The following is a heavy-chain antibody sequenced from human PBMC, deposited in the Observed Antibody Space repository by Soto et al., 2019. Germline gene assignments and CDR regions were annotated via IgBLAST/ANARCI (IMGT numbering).Heavy chain of an antibody. CDR2: MNPNSGNT. V-gene: IGHV1-8*01. CDR1: GYTFTSYD. D-gene: IGHD4-17*01. Sequence: QVQLVQSGAEVKKPGASVKVSCKASGYTFTSYDINWVRQATGQGFEYLGWMNPNSGNTGYVKKCQGRVTMTRDTPSRTAYMELSRLRFADTAVYYCASFIMFGDYSSCFAPWCPITLVTVSS. CDR3: ASFIMFGDYSSCFAP. J-gene: IGHJ5*02.